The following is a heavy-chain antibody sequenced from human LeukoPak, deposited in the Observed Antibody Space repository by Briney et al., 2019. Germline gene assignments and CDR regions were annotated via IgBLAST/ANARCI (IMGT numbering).Heavy chain of an antibody. V-gene: IGHV4-39*01. Sequence: PSETLSLTCTVSGGSISSSSYYWGWIRQPPGKGLEWIGSIYYSGSTYYNPSLKSRVTISVDTSKNQFSLKLNSVTAADTAVYYCARRDRGGYNYGFDYWGQGTLVTVSS. CDR2: IYYSGST. CDR1: GGSISSSSYY. D-gene: IGHD5-18*01. J-gene: IGHJ4*02. CDR3: ARRDRGGYNYGFDY.